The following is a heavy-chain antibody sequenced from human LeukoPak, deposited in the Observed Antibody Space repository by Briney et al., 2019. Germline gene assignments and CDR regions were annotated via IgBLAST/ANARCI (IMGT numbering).Heavy chain of an antibody. CDR3: AKQGPARIPVVVVTAVAH. V-gene: IGHV3-23*01. J-gene: IGHJ4*02. Sequence: GGSLRLSCAASGFTFSSYAMSWVRQAPVKGLEWVSAISGSGGSTYYADSVKGRFTISRDNSKNTLYLQMNSLRAEDTAVYYCAKQGPARIPVVVVTAVAHWGQGTLVTVSS. CDR2: ISGSGGST. D-gene: IGHD2-21*02. CDR1: GFTFSSYA.